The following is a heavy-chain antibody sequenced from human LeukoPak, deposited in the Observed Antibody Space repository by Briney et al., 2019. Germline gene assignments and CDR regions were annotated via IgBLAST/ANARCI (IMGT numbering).Heavy chain of an antibody. CDR2: ISGSGDGT. D-gene: IGHD6-13*01. CDR1: GFTFNNYA. J-gene: IGHJ5*02. Sequence: GGSLRLSCAASGFTFNNYAMTWVRQAPGKGLEWVSAISGSGDGTYYADSVKGRFTVSRDNSKNTLYLQMNSLRAEDTAVYYCAKGGFSSNFEGFDPWGQGTLVTVSS. CDR3: AKGGFSSNFEGFDP. V-gene: IGHV3-23*01.